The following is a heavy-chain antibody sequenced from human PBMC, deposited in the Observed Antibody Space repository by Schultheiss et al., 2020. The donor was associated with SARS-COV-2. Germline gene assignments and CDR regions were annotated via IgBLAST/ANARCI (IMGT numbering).Heavy chain of an antibody. CDR2: ISSSSSTI. CDR3: ARAPPYYYYGMDV. CDR1: GFTFSSYW. Sequence: GGSLRLSCAASGFTFSSYWMHWVRQAPGKGLEWVSYISSSSSTIYYADSVKGRFTISRDNAKNSLYLQMNSLRDEDTAVYYCARAPPYYYYGMDVWGQGTTVTVSS. J-gene: IGHJ6*02. V-gene: IGHV3-48*02.